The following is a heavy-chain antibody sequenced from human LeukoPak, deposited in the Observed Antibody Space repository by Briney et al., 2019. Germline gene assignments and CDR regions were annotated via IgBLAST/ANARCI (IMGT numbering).Heavy chain of an antibody. J-gene: IGHJ2*01. V-gene: IGHV4-4*07. CDR3: ASRHYGSGSYYWYFDL. CDR2: IYTSGST. Sequence: SETLSLTCTVSGGSISSYYWSWIRQPAGKGLEWIGRIYTSGSTNCNPSLKSRVTMSVDTSKNQFSLKLSSVTAADTAVYYCASRHYGSGSYYWYFDLWGRGTLVTVSS. CDR1: GGSISSYY. D-gene: IGHD3-10*01.